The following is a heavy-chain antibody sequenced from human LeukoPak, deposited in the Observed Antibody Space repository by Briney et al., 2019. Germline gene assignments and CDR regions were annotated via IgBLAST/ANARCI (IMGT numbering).Heavy chain of an antibody. V-gene: IGHV1-69*13. CDR1: GGTFSSYA. J-gene: IGHJ5*02. D-gene: IGHD4-11*01. CDR2: IIPIFGTA. Sequence: ASVKVSCKASGGTFSSYAISWARQAPGQGLEWMGGIIPIFGTANHAQKFQGRVTIAADESTSTAYMELSSLRSEDTAVYYCARRLYSNYDNWFDPWGQGTLVTVSS. CDR3: ARRLYSNYDNWFDP.